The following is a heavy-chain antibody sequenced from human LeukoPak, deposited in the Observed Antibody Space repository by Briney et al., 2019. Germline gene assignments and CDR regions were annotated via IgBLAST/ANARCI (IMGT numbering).Heavy chain of an antibody. V-gene: IGHV4-59*08. Sequence: PSETLSLTCAVSGASISTYYWSWFRQPPGKGLEWIGYIYYSGSTNYNPSLENRVTISVDTSKKQFTLKLSSVTAADTAVYYCARTYYDFWSGYYNDYWGQGTLVTVSS. CDR1: GASISTYY. J-gene: IGHJ4*02. CDR2: IYYSGST. CDR3: ARTYYDFWSGYYNDY. D-gene: IGHD3-3*01.